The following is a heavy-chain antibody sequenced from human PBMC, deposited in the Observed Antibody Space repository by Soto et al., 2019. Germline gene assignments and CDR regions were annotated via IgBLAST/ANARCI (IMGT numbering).Heavy chain of an antibody. CDR2: IYYSGST. CDR1: GGSISSYY. D-gene: IGHD3-16*01. J-gene: IGHJ4*02. Sequence: SETLSLTCTVSGGSISSYYWSWIRQPPGKGLEWIGYIYYSGSTNYNPSLKSRVTISVDTSKNQFSLKLSSVTAADTAVYYCARHVGGPPFDYWGQGTLVTVSS. CDR3: ARHVGGPPFDY. V-gene: IGHV4-59*08.